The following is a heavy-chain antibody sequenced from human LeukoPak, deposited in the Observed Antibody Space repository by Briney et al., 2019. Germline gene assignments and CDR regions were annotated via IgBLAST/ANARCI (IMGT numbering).Heavy chain of an antibody. Sequence: SETLSLTCAVYGGSFSGYYWSWIRQPPGKGLEWIGEVNHSGSTNYNPSLKSRVTISVDTSKNQFSLKLSSVTAADTAVYYCARVVATFDYWGQGTLVTVSS. CDR2: VNHSGST. CDR3: ARVVATFDY. J-gene: IGHJ4*02. D-gene: IGHD5-12*01. CDR1: GGSFSGYY. V-gene: IGHV4-34*01.